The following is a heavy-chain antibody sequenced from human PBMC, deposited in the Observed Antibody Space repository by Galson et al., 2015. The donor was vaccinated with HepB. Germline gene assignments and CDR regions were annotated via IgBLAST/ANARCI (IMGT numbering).Heavy chain of an antibody. CDR2: ISSSSSYK. CDR3: ARGYCSSTSCCRGWFDP. CDR1: GFTFSSYS. D-gene: IGHD2-2*01. J-gene: IGHJ5*02. V-gene: IGHV3-21*01. Sequence: SLRLSCAVSGFTFSSYSMNWVRQAPGKGLEWVSSISSSSSYKNYADSVKGRFTISRDNAKNSLYLQMNSLRAEDTAVYYCARGYCSSTSCCRGWFDPWGPGALVTGSS.